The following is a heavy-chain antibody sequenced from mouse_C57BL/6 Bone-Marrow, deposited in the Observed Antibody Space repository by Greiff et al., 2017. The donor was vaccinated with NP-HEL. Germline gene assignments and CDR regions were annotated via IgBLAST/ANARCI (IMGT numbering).Heavy chain of an antibody. CDR2: IDPSDSYT. CDR1: GYTFTSYW. Sequence: VQLQQPGAELVKPGASVKLSCKASGYTFTSYWIQWVKQRPGQGLEWIGEIDPSDSYTNYNQKFKGKATLTVDTSSSTAYMQLSSLTSEDSAVYYCAREGSYFDYWGKGTTLTVSS. V-gene: IGHV1-50*01. J-gene: IGHJ2*01. CDR3: AREGSYFDY.